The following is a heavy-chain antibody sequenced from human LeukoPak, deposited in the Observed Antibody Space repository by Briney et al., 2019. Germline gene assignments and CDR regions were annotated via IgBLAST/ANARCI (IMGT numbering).Heavy chain of an antibody. J-gene: IGHJ3*02. CDR1: GFTFTSSA. Sequence: GASVKVSCKASGFTFTSSAVQWVRQARGQRLEWIGWIVVGSGNTNYAQKFQERVTITRDMSTSTAYMELSSLRSEDTAVYYCAAEGHDFWSGWYAFDIWGQGTMVTVSS. V-gene: IGHV1-58*01. CDR2: IVVGSGNT. CDR3: AAEGHDFWSGWYAFDI. D-gene: IGHD3-3*01.